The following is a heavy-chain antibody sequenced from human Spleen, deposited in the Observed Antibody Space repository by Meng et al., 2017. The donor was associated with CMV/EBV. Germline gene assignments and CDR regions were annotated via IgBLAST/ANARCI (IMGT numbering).Heavy chain of an antibody. CDR3: ASHDFWSGNRDY. J-gene: IGHJ4*02. V-gene: IGHV3-48*03. CDR2: ISSSGSII. CDR1: GFTVSSYE. Sequence: GESLKISCAASGFTVSSYEMSWVRQAPGKGLEWISYISSSGSIIYYADSVKGRFTISRDNAKNSLYLQMNSLRTEDTAVYYCASHDFWSGNRDYWGQGALVTVSS. D-gene: IGHD3-3*01.